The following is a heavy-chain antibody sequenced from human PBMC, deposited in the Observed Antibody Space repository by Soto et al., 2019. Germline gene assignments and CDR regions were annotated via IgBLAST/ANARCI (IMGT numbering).Heavy chain of an antibody. CDR3: AKVRGGFTNGWEFFDS. CDR2: ISGNGGTT. CDR1: GFAFRFYS. D-gene: IGHD3-10*01. J-gene: IGHJ4*02. Sequence: EVVLLESGGGLVQPGGSLRLSCEVSGFAFRFYSMSWVRQAPGKGLEWVASISGNGGTTYYAASGKGRFTFSRDNSKNTLYLQMNNLTGEDTAAYYCAKVRGGFTNGWEFFDSWGQGTLVTVSS. V-gene: IGHV3-23*01.